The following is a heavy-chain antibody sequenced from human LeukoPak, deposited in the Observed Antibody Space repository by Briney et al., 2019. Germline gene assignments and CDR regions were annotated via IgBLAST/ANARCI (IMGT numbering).Heavy chain of an antibody. V-gene: IGHV4-4*07. CDR3: ARQGVATAIDY. D-gene: IGHD2-21*02. CDR1: GASISSYY. Sequence: SETLSLACTVSGASISSYYWSWIRQPAGKGLEWIGRIYASGNTNYNPSLKSRVTMSVDTSKNLFALKLSSVTAADTAVYYCARQGVATAIDYWGQGTLVTVSS. J-gene: IGHJ4*02. CDR2: IYASGNT.